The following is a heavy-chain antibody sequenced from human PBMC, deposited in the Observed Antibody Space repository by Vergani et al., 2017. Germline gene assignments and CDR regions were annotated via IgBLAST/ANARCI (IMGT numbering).Heavy chain of an antibody. CDR3: ARDPDPRYCLATSCLGE. CDR1: GFSFSDHY. V-gene: IGHV3-11*01. J-gene: IGHJ4*02. Sequence: QVQLVESGGGLVKPGGSLRLSCAASGFSFSDHYMTWIRQAPGKGLEWVSYISNSGNTIEYADSVKGRFTIARDNSKNTLSLQMNSLRAEDTAVYFCARDPDPRYCLATSCLGEWGQGTLVTVSS. D-gene: IGHD2-2*01. CDR2: ISNSGNTI.